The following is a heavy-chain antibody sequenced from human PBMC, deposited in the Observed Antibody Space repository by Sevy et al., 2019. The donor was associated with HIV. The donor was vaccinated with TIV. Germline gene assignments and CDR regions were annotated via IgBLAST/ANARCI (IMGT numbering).Heavy chain of an antibody. J-gene: IGHJ4*02. CDR1: GGSFSGYY. CDR3: ARYRVAGNFDY. D-gene: IGHD6-19*01. Sequence: GSLRLSCAVYGGSFSGYYWSWIRQPPGKGLEWIGEINHSGSTNYNPSLKSRVTISVDTSKNQFSLKLNSVTAADTAVYYCARYRVAGNFDYWGQGTLVTVSS. CDR2: INHSGST. V-gene: IGHV4-34*01.